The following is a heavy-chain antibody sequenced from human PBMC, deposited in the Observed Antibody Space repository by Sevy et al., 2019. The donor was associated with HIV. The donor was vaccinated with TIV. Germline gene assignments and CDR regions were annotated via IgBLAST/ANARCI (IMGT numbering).Heavy chain of an antibody. Sequence: GGSLRLSCAASGFTFSSYAMHWVRQAPGKGLEWVAVISYDGSNKYYADSVKGRFTISRDNSKNMLYLQMNSLRAEDTAVYYCARDVGRGYNAFDIWGQGTMVTVSS. CDR2: ISYDGSNK. CDR3: ARDVGRGYNAFDI. CDR1: GFTFSSYA. V-gene: IGHV3-30-3*01. D-gene: IGHD5-12*01. J-gene: IGHJ3*02.